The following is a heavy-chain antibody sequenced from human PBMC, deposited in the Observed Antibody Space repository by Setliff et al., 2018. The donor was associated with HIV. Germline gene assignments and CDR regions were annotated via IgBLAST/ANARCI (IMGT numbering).Heavy chain of an antibody. CDR1: GGSFSGYY. D-gene: IGHD3-22*01. Sequence: SETLSLTCAVYGGSFSGYYWSWIRQPPGKGLEWIGYIYYSGSTNYNPSLESRVSISVDTSKNQFSLKLSSVTAADTAVYYCARESYYYDSSGQGPFKYFQHWGQGTLVTVSS. V-gene: IGHV4-34*11. J-gene: IGHJ1*01. CDR2: IYYSGST. CDR3: ARESYYYDSSGQGPFKYFQH.